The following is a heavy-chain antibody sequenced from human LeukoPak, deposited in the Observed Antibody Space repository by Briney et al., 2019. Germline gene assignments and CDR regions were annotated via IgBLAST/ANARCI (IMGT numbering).Heavy chain of an antibody. CDR1: GFTFSNAW. CDR2: IKSKTDGGTT. CDR3: TTYQPIVVVIAVSRGDYYYMDV. V-gene: IGHV3-15*01. J-gene: IGHJ6*03. Sequence: GGSLRLSCAASGFTFSNAWMSWVRQAPGKGLEWVGRIKSKTDGGTTDYAAPVKGRYTISRDDSKKTLYLQMNSLKTEDTAVYYCTTYQPIVVVIAVSRGDYYYMDVWGKGTTVTVSS. D-gene: IGHD2-21*01.